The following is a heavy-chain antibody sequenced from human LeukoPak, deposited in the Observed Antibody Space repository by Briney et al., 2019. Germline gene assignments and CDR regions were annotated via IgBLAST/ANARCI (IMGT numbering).Heavy chain of an antibody. CDR3: ARDLVGATTDWFDP. V-gene: IGHV1-2*02. D-gene: IGHD1-26*01. CDR1: GYTFTGYY. Sequence: VASVKVSCKASGYTFTGYYMHWVRQAPGQGLEWMGWINPNSGGTNYAQKFQGRVTMTRDTSISTAYMELSRLRSDDTAVYYCARDLVGATTDWFDPWGQGTLVTVSS. J-gene: IGHJ5*02. CDR2: INPNSGGT.